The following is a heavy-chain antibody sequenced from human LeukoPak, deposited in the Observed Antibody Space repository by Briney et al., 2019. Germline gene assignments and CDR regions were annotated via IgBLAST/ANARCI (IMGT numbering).Heavy chain of an antibody. V-gene: IGHV4-4*07. J-gene: IGHJ3*02. Sequence: SETLSLTCTVSGGSISSYYWSWIRQPAGKGLVGIVRIYTSGSTNYNPSLKSRVTMSVDTSKKQFSLQLSSVTAADTAVYSWASRVPRRYYGSGSYYKVGPHDAFDIWGQGTLVTVSS. D-gene: IGHD3-10*01. CDR2: IYTSGST. CDR3: ASRVPRRYYGSGSYYKVGPHDAFDI. CDR1: GGSISSYY.